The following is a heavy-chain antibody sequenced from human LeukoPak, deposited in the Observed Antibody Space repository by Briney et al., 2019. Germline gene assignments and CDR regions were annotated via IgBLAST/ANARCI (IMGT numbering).Heavy chain of an antibody. J-gene: IGHJ3*02. CDR2: IKEDGSQK. Sequence: GGSLRLSCAASGFTFSNYWMSWVCQAPGKGLEWVANIKEDGSQKNYVDSVKGRFTISRDNAKNSLYLQMSGLRAEDTAVYYCASEILYSSSAIDIWGPGTMVTVSS. D-gene: IGHD6-6*01. V-gene: IGHV3-7*01. CDR1: GFTFSNYW. CDR3: ASEILYSSSAIDI.